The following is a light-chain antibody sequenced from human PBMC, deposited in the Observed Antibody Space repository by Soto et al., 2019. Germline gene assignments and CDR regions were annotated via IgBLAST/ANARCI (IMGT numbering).Light chain of an antibody. Sequence: QSALTQPASVSGSPGQSITISCTGTSSDVGGYNYVSWYQQHPGKAPKLMIYEVSNRLSGVSNRFSGSKSGNTASLTISGLQAEDEADYYCSSYTSSSFVVFGGGTKLTVL. CDR1: SSDVGGYNY. V-gene: IGLV2-14*01. CDR2: EVS. CDR3: SSYTSSSFVV. J-gene: IGLJ2*01.